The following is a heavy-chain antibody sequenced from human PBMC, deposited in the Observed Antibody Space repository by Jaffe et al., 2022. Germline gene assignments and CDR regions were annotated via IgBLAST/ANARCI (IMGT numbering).Heavy chain of an antibody. Sequence: QVQLVQSGAEVKKPGASVKVSCKASGYTFTGYYMHWVRQAPGQGLEWMGWINPNSGGTNYAQKFQGRVTMTRDTSISTAYMELSRLRSDDTAVYYCARDTEKRTTTVVIPGYYYYYYMDVWGKGTTVTVSS. CDR3: ARDTEKRTTTVVIPGYYYYYYMDV. CDR2: INPNSGGT. CDR1: GYTFTGYY. V-gene: IGHV1-2*02. J-gene: IGHJ6*03. D-gene: IGHD4-17*01.